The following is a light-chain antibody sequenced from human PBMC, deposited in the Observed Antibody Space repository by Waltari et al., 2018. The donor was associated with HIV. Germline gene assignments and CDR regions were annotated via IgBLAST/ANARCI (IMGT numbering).Light chain of an antibody. CDR2: LGS. J-gene: IGKJ4*01. Sequence: DIVMTQSPLSLPVTPGEPASISCRSSQSLLHSNGYNYLDWYLQKPGQSPQLLISLGSNRASGVPDRFSGSGSGTDFTLKISRVEAEDVGVYYCMQALQAPSTFGGGTKVEMK. CDR1: QSLLHSNGYNY. CDR3: MQALQAPST. V-gene: IGKV2-28*01.